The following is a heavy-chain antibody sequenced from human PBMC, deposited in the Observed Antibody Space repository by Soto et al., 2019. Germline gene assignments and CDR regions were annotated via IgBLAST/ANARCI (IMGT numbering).Heavy chain of an antibody. Sequence: QVQLVQSGAEVKKPGASVKVSCKASGFSFTDYYMHWVRQAPGQGPEWMGWINPNSGGTNYAQNFQGRVTMTRDTSISTAYMELSRLRSDDTAVYYCARDLIYSGDQFTSYNCFDPWGQGTLVTVSP. D-gene: IGHD1-26*01. CDR2: INPNSGGT. CDR1: GFSFTDYY. CDR3: ARDLIYSGDQFTSYNCFDP. J-gene: IGHJ5*02. V-gene: IGHV1-2*02.